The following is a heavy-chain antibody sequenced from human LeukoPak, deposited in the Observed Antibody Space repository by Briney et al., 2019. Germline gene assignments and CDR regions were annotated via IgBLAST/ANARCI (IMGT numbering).Heavy chain of an antibody. CDR2: FDPEDGET. Sequence: ASVKVSCKASGYTLTELSMHWVRQAPGKGLEWMGGFDPEDGETIYAQKFQGRVTMTEDTSTDTAYMELSSLRSEDTAVYYCATCQGGDFWSGYYFWFDPWGQGTLVTVSS. CDR3: ATCQGGDFWSGYYFWFDP. CDR1: GYTLTELS. J-gene: IGHJ5*02. D-gene: IGHD3-3*01. V-gene: IGHV1-24*01.